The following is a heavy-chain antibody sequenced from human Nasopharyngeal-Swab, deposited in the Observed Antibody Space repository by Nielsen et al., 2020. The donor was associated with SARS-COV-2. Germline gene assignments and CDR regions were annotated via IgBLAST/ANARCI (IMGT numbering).Heavy chain of an antibody. J-gene: IGHJ3*02. Sequence: GGSLKISCAASGFTLSTYGMNWLRQAPGKGLEWVSHISGSGNIIYYADSVKGRFTISRDSAKNSLYLQMNSLRAEDTALYYCRGWLTTFDIWGQGTLVTVSS. V-gene: IGHV3-48*03. CDR2: ISGSGNII. CDR1: GFTLSTYG. D-gene: IGHD3-22*01. CDR3: RGWLTTFDI.